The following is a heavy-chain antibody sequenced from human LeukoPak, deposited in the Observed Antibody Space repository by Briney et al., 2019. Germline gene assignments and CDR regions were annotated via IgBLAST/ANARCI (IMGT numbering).Heavy chain of an antibody. CDR3: ARWFSGSYNWFDP. J-gene: IGHJ5*02. Sequence: SETLSLTCNVSGGSISGYYWGWIWQPPGKGLEWIGYVFYTGITNYNPSLKSRITISVDTSKNQFSLKLRSVTAADTAVYYCARWFSGSYNWFDPWGRGTLVTVSS. D-gene: IGHD3-22*01. CDR1: GGSISGYY. CDR2: VFYTGIT. V-gene: IGHV4-59*01.